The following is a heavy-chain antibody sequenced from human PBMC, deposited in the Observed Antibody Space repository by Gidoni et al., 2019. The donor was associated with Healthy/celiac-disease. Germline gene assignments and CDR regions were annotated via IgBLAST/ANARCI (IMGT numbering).Heavy chain of an antibody. V-gene: IGHV5-10-1*03. J-gene: IGHJ6*02. CDR3: ARHATQAVAGTGYYYGMDV. Sequence: EVQLVQSGAEVKKPGESLRISCKGSGYSFSSYWISWVRQMPGKGLEWMGRIDPSDSYTNYSPSFQGHVTISADKSISTAYLQWSSLKASDTAMYYCARHATQAVAGTGYYYGMDVWGQGTTVTVSS. CDR2: IDPSDSYT. D-gene: IGHD6-19*01. CDR1: GYSFSSYW.